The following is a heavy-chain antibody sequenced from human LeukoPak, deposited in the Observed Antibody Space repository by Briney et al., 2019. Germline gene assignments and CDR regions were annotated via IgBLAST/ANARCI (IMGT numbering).Heavy chain of an antibody. CDR3: ARQYRISDGAFDI. D-gene: IGHD2-15*01. CDR2: IYYSGST. V-gene: IGHV4-59*08. J-gene: IGHJ3*02. CDR1: GGSISSYY. Sequence: SETLSLTCTVSGGSISSYYWSWIRQPPGKGLEWTGYIYYSGSTNYNPSLKSRVTISVDTSKNQFSLKLSSVTAADTAVYYCARQYRISDGAFDIWGQGTMVTVSS.